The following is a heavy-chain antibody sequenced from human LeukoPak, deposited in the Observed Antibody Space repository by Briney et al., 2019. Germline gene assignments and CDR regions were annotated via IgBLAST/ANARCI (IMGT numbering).Heavy chain of an antibody. Sequence: ASVKVSCKASGFTFANYYMHWVRQAPGQGLEWMGMINPSGASTTYAPKFQGRVTMTRDTSTSTVSMELSSLRSEDTAVYYCARDTMSGSYLPASYWGQGTLVTVSS. V-gene: IGHV1-46*01. CDR2: INPSGAST. CDR3: ARDTMSGSYLPASY. CDR1: GFTFANYY. J-gene: IGHJ4*02. D-gene: IGHD1-26*01.